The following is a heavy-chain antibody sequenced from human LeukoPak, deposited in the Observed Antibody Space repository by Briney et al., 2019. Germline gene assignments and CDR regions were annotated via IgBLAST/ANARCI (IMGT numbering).Heavy chain of an antibody. CDR3: ARDLSGGSCYSCYYGMDV. CDR2: ISGSGGST. J-gene: IGHJ6*04. D-gene: IGHD2-15*01. CDR1: GFTFSSYA. V-gene: IGHV3-23*01. Sequence: PGGSLRLSCAASGFTFSSYAMSWVRQAPGKGLEWVSAISGSGGSTYYADSVKGRFTISRDNSKNTLYLQMNSLRAEDTAVYYCARDLSGGSCYSCYYGMDVWGKGTTVTVSS.